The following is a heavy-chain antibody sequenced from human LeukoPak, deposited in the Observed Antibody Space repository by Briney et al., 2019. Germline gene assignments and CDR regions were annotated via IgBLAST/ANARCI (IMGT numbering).Heavy chain of an antibody. CDR3: AKEPASSGWFDP. V-gene: IGHV3-23*01. Sequence: GGSLRLSCAASAFAFSNYAMNWVRQAPGKGLEWVSSISESGGDTSYADSVKGRFTISRDNSKNTLYLQMNSLRAEDTAVYYCAKEPASSGWFDPWGQGTLVAVSS. CDR1: AFAFSNYA. J-gene: IGHJ5*02. D-gene: IGHD6-19*01. CDR2: ISESGGDT.